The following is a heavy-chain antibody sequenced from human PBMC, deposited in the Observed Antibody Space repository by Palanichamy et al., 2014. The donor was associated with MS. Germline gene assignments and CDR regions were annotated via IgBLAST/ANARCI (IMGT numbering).Heavy chain of an antibody. CDR2: VHYSGTT. J-gene: IGHJ6*02. CDR3: AILVNYYYYGMDV. CDR1: GGSISSSSYY. V-gene: IGHV4-39*01. D-gene: IGHD2-2*01. Sequence: QLQLQESGPGLVKPSETLSLTCTVSGGSISSSSYYWGWIRQPPGKGLEWIGSVHYSGTTKYNPSLKSRITISVDTSKNQFSLRLSSVTAADTAVYYCAILVNYYYYGMDVWGQGTTVTVSS.